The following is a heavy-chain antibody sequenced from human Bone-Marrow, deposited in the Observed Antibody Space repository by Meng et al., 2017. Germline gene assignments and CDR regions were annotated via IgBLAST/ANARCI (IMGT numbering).Heavy chain of an antibody. CDR1: GYSFTAYY. CDR2: INPNSGDT. D-gene: IGHD6-13*01. J-gene: IGHJ4*01. Sequence: ASVKVSCKPSGYSFTAYYIHWVRQAPGQGLEWLGHINPNSGDTLYAQKFQGRVSMTGDTSISTAYVELSGLTSDDTAVYYCARDEDISAAGYLFGDYWGHGTLVTVSS. V-gene: IGHV1-2*06. CDR3: ARDEDISAAGYLFGDY.